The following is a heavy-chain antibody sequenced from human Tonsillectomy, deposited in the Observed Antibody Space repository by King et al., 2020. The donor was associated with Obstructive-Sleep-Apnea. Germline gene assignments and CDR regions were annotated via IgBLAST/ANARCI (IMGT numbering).Heavy chain of an antibody. CDR3: ARASVAEMATIRGDFDY. D-gene: IGHD5-24*01. CDR2: MNPNSGNT. CDR1: GYTFTSYD. J-gene: IGHJ4*02. Sequence: QLVQSGAEVKKPGASVKVSCKASGYTFTSYDINWVRQATGQGLEWMGWMNPNSGNTGYAQKFQGRVTMTRNTSISTAYMELSSLRSEETAVYYCARASVAEMATIRGDFDYWGQGTLVTVSS. V-gene: IGHV1-8*01.